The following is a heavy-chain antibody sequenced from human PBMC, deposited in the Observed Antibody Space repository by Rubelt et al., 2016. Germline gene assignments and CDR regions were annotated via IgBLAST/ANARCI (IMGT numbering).Heavy chain of an antibody. CDR2: MNPDGSQT. CDR3: ARRENIAAAGTLDY. D-gene: IGHD6-13*01. J-gene: IGHJ4*01. V-gene: IGHV3-7*01. CDR1: GLTFSSSW. Sequence: EVQLLESGGGLVQPGGSLRLSCVASGLTFSSSWMAWVRQAPGQGLEWVADMNPDGSQTLSADSVKGRFTISRDNAKNTLYLQMNSLRAEDTAVYYCARRENIAAAGTLDYWGLGTLVTVSS.